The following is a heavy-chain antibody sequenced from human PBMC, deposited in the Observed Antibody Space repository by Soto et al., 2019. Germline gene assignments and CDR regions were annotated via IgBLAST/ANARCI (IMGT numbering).Heavy chain of an antibody. Sequence: GGSLRLSCAASGFTFSDHYMSWIRQAPGKGLEWIGYSSNSGSFTRYADSVRGRFTISRDSSTNTLYLQMNSLRAADTAVYYCGRCTSTSCHLGSDYWGQGTLVTVSS. J-gene: IGHJ4*02. CDR3: GRCTSTSCHLGSDY. V-gene: IGHV3-11*06. CDR2: SSNSGSFT. CDR1: GFTFSDHY. D-gene: IGHD2-2*01.